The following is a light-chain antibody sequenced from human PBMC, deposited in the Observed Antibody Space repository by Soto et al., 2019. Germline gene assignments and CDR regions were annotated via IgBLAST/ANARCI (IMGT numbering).Light chain of an antibody. V-gene: IGKV3-15*01. CDR3: QQYGYWPPET. CDR1: QSVSRN. CDR2: GAS. Sequence: EVVLTQSPATLSVSPGDRATLSCRASQSVSRNLAWYQQKPGQAPRLLIYGASTRATGVPARFSGSGSATEFTLSISSLQSEDVAFYYCQQYGYWPPETFGQGTKLEI. J-gene: IGKJ2*01.